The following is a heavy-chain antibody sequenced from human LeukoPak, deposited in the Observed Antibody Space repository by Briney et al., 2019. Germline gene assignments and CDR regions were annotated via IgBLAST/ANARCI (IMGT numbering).Heavy chain of an antibody. CDR1: GYTFTGYY. J-gene: IGHJ4*02. Sequence: ASVKVSCKASGYTFTGYYMHWVRQAPGQGLEWMGWINPNSGGTNYAQKFQGRVTMTRATSITTAYMELSRLRSDDPAVYYCAVSGGSGYYPLDSWGQGTLVTVSS. D-gene: IGHD3-22*01. CDR2: INPNSGGT. V-gene: IGHV1-2*02. CDR3: AVSGGSGYYPLDS.